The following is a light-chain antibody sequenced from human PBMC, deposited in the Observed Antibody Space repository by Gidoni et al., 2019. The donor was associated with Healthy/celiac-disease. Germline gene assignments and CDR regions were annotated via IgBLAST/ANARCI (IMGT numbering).Light chain of an antibody. J-gene: IGKJ4*01. CDR2: AAS. CDR1: QSISSY. CDR3: QQSYSTLT. V-gene: IGKV1-39*01. Sequence: DTQMTQSPSYLSASVGDRVTITSRASQSISSYLNWYHQKPGTAPKLLIYAASSLQSGVPSRFSGSGSGTDFTLTISSLQPEDFATYYCQQSYSTLTFGGGTKVEIK.